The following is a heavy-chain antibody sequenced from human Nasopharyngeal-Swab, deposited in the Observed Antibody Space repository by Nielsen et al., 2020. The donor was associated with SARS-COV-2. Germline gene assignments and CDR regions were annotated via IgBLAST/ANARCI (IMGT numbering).Heavy chain of an antibody. CDR2: IYSGGSST. Sequence: GESLKISCAASGFTFSSYAMSWVRQAPGKGLEWVSVIYSGGSSTYYADSVKGRFTISRDNAKNSLYLQMNSLRAEDTAVYYCARGGTYYDFWSGNYNYYYGMDVWGQGTTVTVSS. CDR3: ARGGTYYDFWSGNYNYYYGMDV. V-gene: IGHV3-23*03. D-gene: IGHD3-3*01. J-gene: IGHJ6*02. CDR1: GFTFSSYA.